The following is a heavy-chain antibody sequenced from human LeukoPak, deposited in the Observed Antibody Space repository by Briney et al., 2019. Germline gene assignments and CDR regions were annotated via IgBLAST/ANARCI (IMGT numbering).Heavy chain of an antibody. D-gene: IGHD3-22*01. CDR2: IYSGDSDT. J-gene: IGHJ4*02. V-gene: IGHV5-51*01. CDR3: VRGYYYFDY. CDR1: GYSFTSYW. Sequence: GECLKVSCKGSGYSFTSYWIGWVRQMPGKGLEWMGIIYSGDSDTRYSPSFQGQVTISADKSISTAYLQWSSLKASDTAIYYCVRGYYYFDYWGQGTLVTVSS.